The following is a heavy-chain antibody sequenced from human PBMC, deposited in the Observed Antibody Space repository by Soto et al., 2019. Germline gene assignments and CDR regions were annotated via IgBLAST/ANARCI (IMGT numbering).Heavy chain of an antibody. CDR1: GDSVSTNGVA. CDR3: ARGKHSTFDI. Sequence: QVQLQQSGPGLVKPSQTLSLTCAISGDSVSTNGVAWNWIRLSPSRGLEGLGRTYYRAKWNTDYALSVKGRITINPDTAKNQFSLQLNSVTPEDTAVYYCARGKHSTFDIWGQGTMVAVSS. CDR2: TYYRAKWNT. V-gene: IGHV6-1*01. D-gene: IGHD6-13*01. J-gene: IGHJ3*02.